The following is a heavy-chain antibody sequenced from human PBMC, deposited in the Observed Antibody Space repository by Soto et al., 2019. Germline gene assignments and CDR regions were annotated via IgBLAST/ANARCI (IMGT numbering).Heavy chain of an antibody. CDR1: GFTFSSHN. D-gene: IGHD4-17*01. J-gene: IGHJ4*02. CDR3: ARDLNYGLFDY. V-gene: IGHV3-48*01. Sequence: GESLKISCSASGFTFSSHNMKWVPQATGKGLEWVSYISSSSSTIYYADSVKGRFTISRDNAKNSLYLQMNSLRAEDTAVYYCARDLNYGLFDYWGQGTLVTVSS. CDR2: ISSSSSTI.